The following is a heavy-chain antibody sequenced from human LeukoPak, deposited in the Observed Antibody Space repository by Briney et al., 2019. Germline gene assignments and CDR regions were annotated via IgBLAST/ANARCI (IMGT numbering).Heavy chain of an antibody. CDR2: INSDGSST. CDR1: GFTFSSYW. CDR3: ARAEELLLWFGELLSSHYYGMDV. Sequence: PGGSLRLSCAASGFTFSSYWMHWVRQAPGKGLVWVSHINSDGSSTSYADSVKGRFTISRDNAKNTLYLQMNSLRAEDTAVYYCARAEELLLWFGELLSSHYYGMDVWGQGTTVTVSS. J-gene: IGHJ6*02. D-gene: IGHD3-10*01. V-gene: IGHV3-74*01.